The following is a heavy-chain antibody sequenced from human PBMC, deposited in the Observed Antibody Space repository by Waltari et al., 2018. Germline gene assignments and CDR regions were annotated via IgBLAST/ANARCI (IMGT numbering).Heavy chain of an antibody. CDR2: MSGRGLR. D-gene: IGHD3-16*01. CDR3: AKDEGNRRAPTFGMDV. V-gene: IGHV3-23*01. J-gene: IGHJ6*02. Sequence: EMQLLESGGGLAQPGGSLRLSCAASGFTLTSYTLNWVRLAPGRGGGVGSLMSGRGLRDYADSVKGRFTISRDNSKNTVFLQMNSLRAEDTAVYYCAKDEGNRRAPTFGMDVWGHGTTVIVS. CDR1: GFTLTSYT.